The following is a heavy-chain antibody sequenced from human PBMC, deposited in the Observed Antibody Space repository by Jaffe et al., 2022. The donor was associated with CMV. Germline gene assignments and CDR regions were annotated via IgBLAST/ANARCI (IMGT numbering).Heavy chain of an antibody. CDR1: GGSISSYY. D-gene: IGHD3-22*01. J-gene: IGHJ3*02. CDR2: IYYSGST. CDR3: ARLDSRGSGYYPWEAFDI. V-gene: IGHV4-59*08. Sequence: QVQLQESGPGLVKPSETLSLTCTVSGGSISSYYWSWIRQPPGKGLEWIGYIYYSGSTNYNPSLKSRVTISVDTSKNQFSLKLSSVTAADTAVYYCARLDSRGSGYYPWEAFDIWGQGTMVTVSS.